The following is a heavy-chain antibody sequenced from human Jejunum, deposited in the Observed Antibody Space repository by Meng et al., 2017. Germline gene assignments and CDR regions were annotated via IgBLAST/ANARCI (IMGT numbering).Heavy chain of an antibody. CDR1: GFSLSTIGVG. Sequence: SGPTLVKPTQTLTLTCTFSGFSLSTIGVGVGWIRQPPGKALEWLALIYWNDDKRYSPSLRSRLTITKDTTKNQVVLTMTNMDPMDTATYYCAHSPFGDSNGSYSLTYSYSFDPWGQGALVTVSS. CDR2: IYWNDDK. CDR3: AHSPFGDSNGSYSLTYSYSFDP. V-gene: IGHV2-5*01. J-gene: IGHJ5*02. D-gene: IGHD3-22*01.